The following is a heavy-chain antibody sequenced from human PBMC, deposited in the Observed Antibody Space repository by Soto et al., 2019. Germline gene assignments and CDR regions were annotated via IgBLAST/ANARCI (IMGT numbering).Heavy chain of an antibody. CDR2: TYYRSKWYN. CDR3: ARLDCSSTSCYLNWFDP. J-gene: IGHJ5*02. D-gene: IGHD2-2*01. V-gene: IGHV6-1*01. Sequence: PSQTLSLTCAISGDSVSSNSAAWNWIRQSPSRGLEWLGRTYYRSKWYNDYAVSVKSRITINPDTSKNQFSLQLNSVTPEDTAVYYCARLDCSSTSCYLNWFDPWGQGTLVTVSS. CDR1: GDSVSSNSAA.